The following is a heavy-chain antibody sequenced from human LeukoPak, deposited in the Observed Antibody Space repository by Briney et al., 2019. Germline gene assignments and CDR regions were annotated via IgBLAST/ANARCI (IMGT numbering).Heavy chain of an antibody. Sequence: SETLSLTCDVSGYSINSGYYWGWIRQPPGQGLEWIASIYHGGTTFHNPSLKSRVTISVDTSNNQFSQRLTSVTAADTAVYFCARAYCSSTTCYADAFNIWGQGTRVTVSS. CDR1: GYSINSGYY. J-gene: IGHJ3*02. V-gene: IGHV4-38-2*01. CDR3: ARAYCSSTTCYADAFNI. D-gene: IGHD2-2*01. CDR2: IYHGGTT.